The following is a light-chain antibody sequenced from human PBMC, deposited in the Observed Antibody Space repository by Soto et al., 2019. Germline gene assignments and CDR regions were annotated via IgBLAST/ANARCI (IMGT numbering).Light chain of an antibody. CDR2: AAS. J-gene: IGKJ2*01. Sequence: EIVLTQSPVTLSLSPGERATLSCRASRSFASSYLGWYQQKPGQAPRLLIYAASTRATGIPGRFSGSGSATDFTLTISRLEPDDSAVYYCQHYDSSPPYTFGQGTKLEIK. CDR1: RSFASSY. V-gene: IGKV3-20*01. CDR3: QHYDSSPPYT.